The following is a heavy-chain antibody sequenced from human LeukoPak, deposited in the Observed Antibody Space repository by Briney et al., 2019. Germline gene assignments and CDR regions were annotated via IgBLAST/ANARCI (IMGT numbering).Heavy chain of an antibody. D-gene: IGHD3-22*01. J-gene: IGHJ4*02. V-gene: IGHV3-30*04. CDR3: ARRWDYYDSSAIDY. Sequence: GGSLRLSCAASGFTFSSHSIYWVRQAPGKGLEWVAVISYDGRIKYYADSVRGRFTIPRDNSKNTLYLQMNSLRAEDTAVYYCARRWDYYDSSAIDYWGQGTLVTVSS. CDR1: GFTFSSHS. CDR2: ISYDGRIK.